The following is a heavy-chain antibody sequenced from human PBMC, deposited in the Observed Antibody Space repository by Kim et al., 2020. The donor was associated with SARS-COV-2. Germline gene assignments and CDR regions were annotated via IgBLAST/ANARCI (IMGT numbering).Heavy chain of an antibody. CDR3: AVGLLTGYKYWGGMDV. V-gene: IGHV1-69*13. CDR2: IIPIFGTA. D-gene: IGHD3-9*01. Sequence: SVKVSCKASGGTFSSYAISWVRQAPGQGLEWMGGIIPIFGTANYAQKFQGRVTITADESTSTAYMELSSLRSEDTAVYYCAVGLLTGYKYWGGMDVWGQGTTVTVSS. CDR1: GGTFSSYA. J-gene: IGHJ6*02.